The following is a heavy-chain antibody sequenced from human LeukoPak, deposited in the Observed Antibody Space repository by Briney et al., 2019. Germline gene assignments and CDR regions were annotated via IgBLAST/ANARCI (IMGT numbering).Heavy chain of an antibody. D-gene: IGHD3-10*01. V-gene: IGHV3-23*01. J-gene: IGHJ6*03. CDR1: GFTFSSYG. Sequence: GGSLRLSCAASGFTFSSYGISWVRQAPGKGLEWVSTISGSGGRTHYADSVKGRFTISRDNSKNTLYLQVNSLRAEDTAVYLCAKVSGDDYYYYMDVWGKGTTVTVSS. CDR2: ISGSGGRT. CDR3: AKVSGDDYYYYMDV.